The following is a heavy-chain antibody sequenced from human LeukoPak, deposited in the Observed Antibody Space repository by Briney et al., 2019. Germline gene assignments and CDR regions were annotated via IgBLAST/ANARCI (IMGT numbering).Heavy chain of an antibody. CDR2: IYSGGST. J-gene: IGHJ2*01. V-gene: IGHV3-53*01. CDR1: GFTVSSNY. D-gene: IGHD1-26*01. CDR3: ARDGGYGSYVSPSNWYFDL. Sequence: GGSLRLSCAASGFTVSSNYMSWVRQAPGKGLEWVSVIYSGGSTYYADSVKGRFTISRENSKNTLYLQMNNLRAEDTAVYYCARDGGYGSYVSPSNWYFDLWGRGSLVTVSS.